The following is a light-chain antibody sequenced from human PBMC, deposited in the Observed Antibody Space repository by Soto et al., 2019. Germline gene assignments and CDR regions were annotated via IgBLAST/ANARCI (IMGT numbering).Light chain of an antibody. J-gene: IGLJ2*01. CDR2: EAV. CDR3: CSYTGSSSPLV. V-gene: IGLV2-23*01. Sequence: QSVLTQPASVSGSPGQSITISCTGTSRDVGSYNLVSWYQQHPGKAPKLIIYEAVERLSGISNRFSGFKSGNTASLTISGLEADDEAYYYCCSYTGSSSPLVLGGGTQLTVL. CDR1: SRDVGSYNL.